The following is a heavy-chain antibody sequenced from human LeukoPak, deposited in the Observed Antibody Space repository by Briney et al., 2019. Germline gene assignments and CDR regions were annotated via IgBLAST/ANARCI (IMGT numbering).Heavy chain of an antibody. CDR3: ARSAYSSGWGFDY. D-gene: IGHD6-19*01. V-gene: IGHV4-59*12. J-gene: IGHJ4*02. Sequence: SETLSLTCTVSGGSISCYYWSWIRQPPGKGLEWIGYIYYSGSTNCSPSLKSRVTMSVDTSKNQFSLKLSSVTAADTAVYYCARSAYSSGWGFDYWGQGTLVTVSS. CDR1: GGSISCYY. CDR2: IYYSGST.